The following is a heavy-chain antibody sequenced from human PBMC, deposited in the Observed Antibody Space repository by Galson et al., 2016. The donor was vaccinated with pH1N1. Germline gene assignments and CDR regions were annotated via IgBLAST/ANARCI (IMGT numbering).Heavy chain of an antibody. J-gene: IGHJ4*02. CDR1: GFTFSTYG. Sequence: SLRLSCAASGFTFSTYGMNWVRQAPGKGLEWVSSISGSFSSGNRYYADSVKGRFTISRDNAKNTVYLQMNSLGADDTAVYYCAKDWGRQLVPSPFDGWGQGTMVTVSS. CDR3: AKDWGRQLVPSPFDG. D-gene: IGHD6-6*01. V-gene: IGHV3-23*01. CDR2: ISGSFSSGNR.